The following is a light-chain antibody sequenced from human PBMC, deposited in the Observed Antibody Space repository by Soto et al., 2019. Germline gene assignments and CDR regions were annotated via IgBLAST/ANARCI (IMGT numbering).Light chain of an antibody. CDR3: QQSYSTPWT. V-gene: IGKV1-39*01. CDR2: VSS. CDR1: QSIGTY. Sequence: DIQMPQSPSSLSASVGDRVTITCRARQSIGTYLNWYQQKPWKAPKLLIYVSSSLQSGVPSSISGRGSGTEFPLTISRLQPDDGATYYCQQSYSTPWTFGQGTQVEV. J-gene: IGKJ1*01.